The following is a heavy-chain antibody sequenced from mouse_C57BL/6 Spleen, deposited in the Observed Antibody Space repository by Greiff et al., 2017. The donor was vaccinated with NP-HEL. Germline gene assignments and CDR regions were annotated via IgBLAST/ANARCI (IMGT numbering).Heavy chain of an antibody. CDR1: GYTFTSYW. CDR3: ARAPITTVVATDFDV. D-gene: IGHD1-1*01. Sequence: QVQLQQPGAELVKPGASVKLSCKASGYTFTSYWMHWVKQRPGRGLEWIGRIDPNSGGTKYNEKFKSKATLTVDKPSSTAYMQLSSRTSEDSAGYYCARAPITTVVATDFDVWGTGTTVTVSS. V-gene: IGHV1-72*01. CDR2: IDPNSGGT. J-gene: IGHJ1*03.